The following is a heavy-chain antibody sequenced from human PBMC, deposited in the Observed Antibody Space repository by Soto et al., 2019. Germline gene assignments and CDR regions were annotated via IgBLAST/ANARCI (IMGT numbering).Heavy chain of an antibody. J-gene: IGHJ5*02. V-gene: IGHV4-59*01. CDR2: IYYSGST. CDR3: AREIFSPALNWFDP. D-gene: IGHD3-3*01. CDR1: GGSISSYY. Sequence: SETLSLTCTVSGGSISSYYWSWIRQPPGKGLEWIGYIYYSGSTNYNPSLKSRVTISVDTSKNQFSLKLSSVTAADTAVYYCAREIFSPALNWFDPWGQGTLVTVS.